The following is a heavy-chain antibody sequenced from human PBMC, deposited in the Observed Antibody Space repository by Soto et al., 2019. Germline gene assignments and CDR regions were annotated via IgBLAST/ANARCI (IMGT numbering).Heavy chain of an antibody. Sequence: EVRLEEAGGGFVQPGGSLRVSCSGSGFIFSSFWMHWVRQGPGKGLEWVSRINGDGASLAYADSVKGRFSISRDNVKNTLHLQMNSLGADDTAVYFCAREGSLCLDVWGRGTTVTVSS. V-gene: IGHV3-74*03. CDR1: GFIFSSFW. CDR3: AREGSLCLDV. CDR2: INGDGASL. D-gene: IGHD3-10*01. J-gene: IGHJ6*02.